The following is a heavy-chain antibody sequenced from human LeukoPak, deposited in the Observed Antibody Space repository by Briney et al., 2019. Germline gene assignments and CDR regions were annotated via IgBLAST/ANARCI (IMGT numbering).Heavy chain of an antibody. V-gene: IGHV4-34*01. J-gene: IGHJ4*02. CDR2: INHSGST. Sequence: SETLSLTCAVYGGSFSGYYWTWIRQPPGKGLEWIGEINHSGSTNYNPSLKSRVTISVDTSKNQFSLKLRSVTAADTAMYYCARGWLCSGDRCPTGLYYFAYWGQGTLVTVSS. CDR3: ARGWLCSGDRCPTGLYYFAY. CDR1: GGSFSGYY. D-gene: IGHD2-15*01.